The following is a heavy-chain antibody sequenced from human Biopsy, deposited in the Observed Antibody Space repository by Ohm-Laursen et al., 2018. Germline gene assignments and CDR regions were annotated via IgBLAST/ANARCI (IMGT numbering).Heavy chain of an antibody. Sequence: SLRLSCSASGFTFSSYDMHWVRQVPGKGLEWVSAIGTAADIYYSDSVKGRFTISRDNSRDTLYLQMSSLRAEDTAVYYCAKDRYNYTPIGGFSMDVWGQGTTVTVSS. CDR1: GFTFSSYD. D-gene: IGHD5-18*01. CDR3: AKDRYNYTPIGGFSMDV. J-gene: IGHJ6*02. V-gene: IGHV3-13*01. CDR2: IGTAADI.